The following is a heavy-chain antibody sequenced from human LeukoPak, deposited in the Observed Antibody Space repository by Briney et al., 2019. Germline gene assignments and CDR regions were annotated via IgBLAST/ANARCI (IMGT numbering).Heavy chain of an antibody. V-gene: IGHV4-59*01. D-gene: IGHD1-26*01. Sequence: SETLSLTCTVSGGSISSYYWSWIRQPPGKGLEWIGYIYYSGSTNYNPSLKSRVTISVDTSKNQFSLKLSFVTAADTAVYYCARAVGATTLAYWGQGTLVTVSS. CDR1: GGSISSYY. CDR2: IYYSGST. CDR3: ARAVGATTLAY. J-gene: IGHJ4*02.